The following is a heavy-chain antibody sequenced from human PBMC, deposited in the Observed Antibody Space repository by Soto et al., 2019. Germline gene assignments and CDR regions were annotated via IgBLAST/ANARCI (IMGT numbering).Heavy chain of an antibody. CDR3: AGFMATIRYYYYGMDG. J-gene: IGHJ6*02. CDR1: GGTFSSYA. V-gene: IGHV1-69*13. CDR2: IIPIFGTA. Sequence: ASVKVSCKASGGTFSSYAIRWVRQAPGQGLEWMGGIIPIFGTANYAQKFQGRVTITAGESTSTAYMELSSLRSEDTAVYYCAGFMATIRYYYYGMDGRGQRTTVTGSS. D-gene: IGHD5-12*01.